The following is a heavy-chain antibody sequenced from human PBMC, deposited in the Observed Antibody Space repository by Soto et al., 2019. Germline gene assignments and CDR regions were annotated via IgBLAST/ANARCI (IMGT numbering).Heavy chain of an antibody. CDR1: GYTFTSYC. Sequence: QVQLVQSGAEVKKPGASVKVSCKASGYTFTSYCISWVRQAPGQGLEWMGWISAYNGNTNYAQKLQGRVTMTTDTSTSTAYMELRSLRSDDTAVYYCARVALYDFWSGYYMGYFDYWGQGTLVTVSS. J-gene: IGHJ4*02. D-gene: IGHD3-3*01. CDR2: ISAYNGNT. V-gene: IGHV1-18*01. CDR3: ARVALYDFWSGYYMGYFDY.